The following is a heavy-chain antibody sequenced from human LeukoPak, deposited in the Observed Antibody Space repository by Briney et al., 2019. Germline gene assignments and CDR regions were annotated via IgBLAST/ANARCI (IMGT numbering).Heavy chain of an antibody. V-gene: IGHV3-30*03. CDR3: ARDYVGYCSSTSCYSQYFQH. CDR2: ISYDGSNK. D-gene: IGHD2-2*01. CDR1: GFTFSSYG. Sequence: GGSLRLSCAASGFTFSSYGMHWVRQAPGKGLEWVAVISYDGSNKYYADSVKGRFTISRDNSKNTLYLQMNSLRAEDTAVYYCARDYVGYCSSTSCYSQYFQHWGQGTLVTVSS. J-gene: IGHJ1*01.